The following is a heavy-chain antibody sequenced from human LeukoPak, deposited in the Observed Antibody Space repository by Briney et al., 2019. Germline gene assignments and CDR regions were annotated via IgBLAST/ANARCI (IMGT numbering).Heavy chain of an antibody. J-gene: IGHJ6*02. CDR2: IIPIFGTA. CDR1: GGTFSSYA. Sequence: GASVKVSCKASGGTFSSYAISWVRQAPGQGLEWMGGIIPIFGTANYAQKFQGRVTITADESTSTAYMELSSLRSEDTAVYYCARAPRPTIFGVVIDYYYGMDVWGQGTTVTVSS. CDR3: ARAPRPTIFGVVIDYYYGMDV. D-gene: IGHD3-3*01. V-gene: IGHV1-69*13.